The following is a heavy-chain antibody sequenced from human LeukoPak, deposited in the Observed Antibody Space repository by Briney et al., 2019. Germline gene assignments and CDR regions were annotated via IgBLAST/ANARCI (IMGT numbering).Heavy chain of an antibody. D-gene: IGHD5-18*01. CDR3: TTERGYSYGFGYYFDY. Sequence: GGSLRLSCAASGFTFSSYWMSWVRQAPGKGLEWVANIKQDGSEKYYVDSVKGRFTISRDNAKNSLYLQMNSLKTEDTAVYYCTTERGYSYGFGYYFDYWGQGTLVTVSS. CDR2: IKQDGSEK. V-gene: IGHV3-7*03. CDR1: GFTFSSYW. J-gene: IGHJ4*02.